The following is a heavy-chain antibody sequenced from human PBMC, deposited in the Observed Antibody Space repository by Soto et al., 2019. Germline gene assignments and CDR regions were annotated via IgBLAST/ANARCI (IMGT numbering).Heavy chain of an antibody. V-gene: IGHV2-70*01. D-gene: IGHD4-17*01. Sequence: PTLVNPTQTLTLTCTFSGFSLNTGGMCVSWIRQPPGKALEWLALIDWDNDKFYNTSLKTRLSISRDTSRNQVVLTMTNMDPADTATYYCARTTQLYGDHRADYWGLGTLVTVSS. CDR2: IDWDNDK. CDR3: ARTTQLYGDHRADY. J-gene: IGHJ4*02. CDR1: GFSLNTGGMC.